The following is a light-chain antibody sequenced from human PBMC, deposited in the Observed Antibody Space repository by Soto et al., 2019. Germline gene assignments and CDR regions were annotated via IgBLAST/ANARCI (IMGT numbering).Light chain of an antibody. CDR2: GAS. J-gene: IGKJ2*01. CDR1: QDISNY. CDR3: QQYDNVPYT. V-gene: IGKV1-33*01. Sequence: DLQMTQSPSSLSASVGDRVTITCQASQDISNYLNWYQQKPGKAPKLLIYGASNLETGVPSRFSGSGFGTDFTFTISSLRPEDIATYHCQQYDNVPYTFGRGTKLEIK.